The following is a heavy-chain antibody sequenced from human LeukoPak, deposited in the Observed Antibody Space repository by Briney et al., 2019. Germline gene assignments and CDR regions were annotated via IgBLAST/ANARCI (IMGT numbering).Heavy chain of an antibody. CDR3: AKERDYYDSSGYYFDY. V-gene: IGHV3-30*18. CDR1: GFTFSNYA. D-gene: IGHD3-22*01. Sequence: GGSLRLSCAASGFTFSNYAMSWVRQAPGKGLEWVAVISYDGSNKYYADSVKGRFTISRDNSKNTLYLQMNSLRAEDTAVYYCAKERDYYDSSGYYFDYWGQGTLVTVSS. CDR2: ISYDGSNK. J-gene: IGHJ4*02.